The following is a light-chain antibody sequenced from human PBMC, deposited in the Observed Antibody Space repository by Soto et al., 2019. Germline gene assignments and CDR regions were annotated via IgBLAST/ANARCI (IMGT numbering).Light chain of an antibody. V-gene: IGKV3-20*01. Sequence: EIELTQSPCSVSLSLGERATLSCRASQSVSSSYLAWYQQKPGQAPRLLIYGASSRPSGIPDRFSGSGSGTDFTLTISRLEPEDFAAYYCQQYDSSPYTFGQGTKLEIK. J-gene: IGKJ2*01. CDR1: QSVSSSY. CDR3: QQYDSSPYT. CDR2: GAS.